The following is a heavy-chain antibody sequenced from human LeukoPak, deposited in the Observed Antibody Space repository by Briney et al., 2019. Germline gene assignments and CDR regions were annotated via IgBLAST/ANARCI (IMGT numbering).Heavy chain of an antibody. CDR2: ITGGGGSI. CDR3: ARVGDGYKENN. CDR1: GFTFSDYA. V-gene: IGHV3-23*01. Sequence: GGSLRLSCAASGFTFSDYAMSWVRQAPGKGLEWVSAITGGGGSIYYADSVKGRVTISRDNSKNTLYLQMNSLRGEDTAVYYCARVGDGYKENNWGQGTLVTVSS. J-gene: IGHJ4*02. D-gene: IGHD1-14*01.